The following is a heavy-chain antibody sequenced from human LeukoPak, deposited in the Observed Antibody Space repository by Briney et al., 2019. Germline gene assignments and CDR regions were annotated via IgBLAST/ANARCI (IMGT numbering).Heavy chain of an antibody. CDR1: GYSFTSYW. Sequence: GESLKISCKGSGYSFTSYWIGWVRQMPGKGLKWMGIIYPGDSDTRYSPSFQGQVTISADKSISTAYLQWSSLKASDTAMYYCARHALYGGYVLYFDYWGQGTLVTVSS. CDR3: ARHALYGGYVLYFDY. V-gene: IGHV5-51*01. D-gene: IGHD5-12*01. J-gene: IGHJ4*02. CDR2: IYPGDSDT.